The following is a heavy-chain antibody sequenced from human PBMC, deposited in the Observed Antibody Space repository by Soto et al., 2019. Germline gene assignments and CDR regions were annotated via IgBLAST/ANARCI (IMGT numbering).Heavy chain of an antibody. CDR3: ARAEGYYHHRSGHFVY. CDR1: GDGVSSNRAA. Sequence: SQTLSLTCAISGDGVSSNRAAWNWVRQSPSRVLDWLVRTHSSSQWLNDYGDSVKGRLTIKPDTSKIEFSLKLEAVTSEDTAVYYCARAEGYYHHRSGHFVYLGPGALVTVSS. J-gene: IGHJ4*02. CDR2: THSSSQWLN. D-gene: IGHD3-22*01. V-gene: IGHV6-1*01.